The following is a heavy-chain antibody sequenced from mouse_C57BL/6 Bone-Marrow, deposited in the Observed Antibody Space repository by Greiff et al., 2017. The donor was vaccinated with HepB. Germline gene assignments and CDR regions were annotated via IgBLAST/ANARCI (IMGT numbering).Heavy chain of an antibody. CDR1: GFTFSSYA. J-gene: IGHJ1*03. Sequence: EVMLVESGEGLVKPGGSLKLSCAASGFTFSSYAMSWVRQTPEKRLEWVAYISSGGDYIYYADTVKGRFTISRDNARNTLYLQMSRLKSEDTAMYYCTRDRTTVVAPYWYFDVWGTGTTVTVSS. CDR3: TRDRTTVVAPYWYFDV. D-gene: IGHD1-1*01. CDR2: ISSGGDYI. V-gene: IGHV5-9-1*02.